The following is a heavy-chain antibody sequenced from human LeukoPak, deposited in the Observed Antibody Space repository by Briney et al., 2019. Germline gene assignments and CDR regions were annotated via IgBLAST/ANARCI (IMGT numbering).Heavy chain of an antibody. D-gene: IGHD5-12*01. CDR3: ARAGATGLIDY. V-gene: IGHV4-59*12. CDR2: IYYSGST. J-gene: IGHJ4*02. CDR1: GGSISSYY. Sequence: SETLSLTCTVSGGSISSYYWSWIRQPPGKGLEWIGYIYYSGSTNYNPSLKSRVTISVDTSKNQFSLKLSSVTAADTAVYYCARAGATGLIDYWGQGTLVTVSS.